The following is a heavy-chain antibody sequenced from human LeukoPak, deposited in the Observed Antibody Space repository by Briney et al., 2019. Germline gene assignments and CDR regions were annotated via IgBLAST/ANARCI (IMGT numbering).Heavy chain of an antibody. J-gene: IGHJ4*02. V-gene: IGHV3-33*06. D-gene: IGHD6-19*01. CDR2: IWYDGSNK. CDR1: GFTFSSYG. Sequence: PGGSLRLSCAASGFTFSSYGMHWVRQAPGKGLEWVAVIWYDGSNKYYADSVKGRFTISRDNSKNTLYLQMNSLRAEDTAVYYCAKGLDISGWFSDYWGQGTLVTVSS. CDR3: AKGLDISGWFSDY.